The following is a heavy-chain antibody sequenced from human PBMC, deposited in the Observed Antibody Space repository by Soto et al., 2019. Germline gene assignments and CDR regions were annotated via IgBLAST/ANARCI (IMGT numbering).Heavy chain of an antibody. Sequence: GASVKVSCKASGGTFSSYAISWVRQAPGQGLEWMGGIIPIFGTADYAQKFQGRVTITADESTSTAYMELSSLRSEDTAVYYCARGNSSSWYYYYGMDVWGQGITVTVSS. CDR1: GGTFSSYA. CDR2: IIPIFGTA. CDR3: ARGNSSSWYYYYGMDV. V-gene: IGHV1-69*13. D-gene: IGHD6-13*01. J-gene: IGHJ6*02.